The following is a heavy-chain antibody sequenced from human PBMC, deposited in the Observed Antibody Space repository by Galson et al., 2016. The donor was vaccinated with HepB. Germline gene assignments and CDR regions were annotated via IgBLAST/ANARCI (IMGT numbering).Heavy chain of an antibody. CDR1: GFTFSSCA. CDR3: LKEYPQEAVA. Sequence: SLRLSCAASGFTFSSCAMSWVRQAPGKGREWVSGISRSGDSTYYAESMRGRFTISRDNSKNMPYLQMSSLRAEDTALYYCLKEYPQEAVAWGQGIRVTVSS. CDR2: ISRSGDST. V-gene: IGHV3-23*01. J-gene: IGHJ4*02. D-gene: IGHD6-19*01.